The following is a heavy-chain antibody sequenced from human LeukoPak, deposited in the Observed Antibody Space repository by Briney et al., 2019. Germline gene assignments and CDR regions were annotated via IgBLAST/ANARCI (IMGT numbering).Heavy chain of an antibody. CDR3: ARPDTAYGYFDY. CDR2: ISSSSSYI. J-gene: IGHJ4*02. D-gene: IGHD5-18*01. Sequence: PGGSLRLSCAASGFTFSSYSMNWVRQAPGKGLEWVSFISSSSSYIYYADSVKGRFTISRDNAKNSLYLQMNSLRAEDTAVYYCARPDTAYGYFDYWGQGTLVTVSS. CDR1: GFTFSSYS. V-gene: IGHV3-21*01.